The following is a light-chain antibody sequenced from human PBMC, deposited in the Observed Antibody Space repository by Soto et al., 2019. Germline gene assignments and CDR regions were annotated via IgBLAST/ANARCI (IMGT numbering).Light chain of an antibody. J-gene: IGKJ5*01. CDR2: DAS. CDR3: QQFNSYPIT. Sequence: EIQMTQSPSTVSASVGDRVTITCRASQSISTWLAWYQQKPGKAPNLLIYDASTLESGGPPGFSGSGSGTEFTLTISSLQPEDFATYYCQQFNSYPITFGQGTRLEIK. V-gene: IGKV1-5*01. CDR1: QSISTW.